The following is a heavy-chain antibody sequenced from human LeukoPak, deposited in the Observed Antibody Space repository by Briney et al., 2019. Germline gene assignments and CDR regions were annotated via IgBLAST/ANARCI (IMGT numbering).Heavy chain of an antibody. CDR2: IYYSGST. CDR3: ARRRRPAYCGGDCYLSYYFDY. D-gene: IGHD2-21*02. Sequence: SETLSLTCTVSGGSISSSSYYWGWIRQPPGKGLEWIGSIYYSGSTYYNSSLKSRVTISVDTSKNQFSLKLSSVTAADTAVYYCARRRRPAYCGGDCYLSYYFDYWGQGTLVTVSS. J-gene: IGHJ4*02. CDR1: GGSISSSSYY. V-gene: IGHV4-39*01.